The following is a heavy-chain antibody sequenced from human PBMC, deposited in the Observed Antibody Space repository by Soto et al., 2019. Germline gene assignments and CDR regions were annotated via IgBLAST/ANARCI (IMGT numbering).Heavy chain of an antibody. CDR2: IYPDSGGT. CDR1: GYTFSGFY. Sequence: QVQLVQSGAEVKKPGASVKVSCRTSGYTFSGFYIHWVRQAPGQGLESMGWIYPDSGGTDYAQKFEGGVTMTRDTSISTAYMELRRLGSDDTAVYYCRVTGVSEVDYWGQGTLVTVSS. V-gene: IGHV1-2*02. CDR3: RVTGVSEVDY. J-gene: IGHJ4*02. D-gene: IGHD2-8*01.